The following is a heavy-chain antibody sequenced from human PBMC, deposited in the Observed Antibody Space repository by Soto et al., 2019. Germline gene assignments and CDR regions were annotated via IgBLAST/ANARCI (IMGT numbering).Heavy chain of an antibody. CDR2: ISYDGNDK. J-gene: IGHJ4*02. V-gene: IGHV3-30*18. D-gene: IGHD5-18*01. CDR3: AKGSAYTYGYPTY. Sequence: PGGSLRLSCAASGFTFSTHAMHWVRQAPGKGLEWVAVISYDGNDKYYLDSVKGRFTIFRDDSKNTLYLQMNNLRSEDTAVYYCAKGSAYTYGYPTYWGQGTLVTV. CDR1: GFTFSTHA.